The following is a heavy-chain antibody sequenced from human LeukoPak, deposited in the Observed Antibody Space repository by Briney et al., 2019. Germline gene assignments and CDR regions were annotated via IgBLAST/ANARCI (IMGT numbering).Heavy chain of an antibody. V-gene: IGHV3-66*01. CDR1: GFTVSSNY. D-gene: IGHD6-25*01. Sequence: GGSLRLSCAASGFTVSSNYMSRVRQAPGKGLEWVSVIYSAGSTYYADSVKGRFTISRDNSKNTLYLQMNSLRAEDTAVYYCARAATYSWGQGTLVTVSA. CDR3: ARAATYS. CDR2: IYSAGST. J-gene: IGHJ5*02.